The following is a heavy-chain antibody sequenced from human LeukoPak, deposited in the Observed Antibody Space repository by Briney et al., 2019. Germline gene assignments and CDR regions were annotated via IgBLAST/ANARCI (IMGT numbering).Heavy chain of an antibody. V-gene: IGHV3-21*01. D-gene: IGHD3-10*02. CDR3: AELGITMIGGV. Sequence: GGSLRLSCAAPGFIFSSYNMNWVRQAPGKGLEWVATISGSGLMTYYADSVKGRFTISRDNAKNSLYLQMNSLRAEDTAVYYCAELGITMIGGVWGKGTTVTVSS. CDR1: GFIFSSYN. CDR2: ISGSGLMT. J-gene: IGHJ6*03.